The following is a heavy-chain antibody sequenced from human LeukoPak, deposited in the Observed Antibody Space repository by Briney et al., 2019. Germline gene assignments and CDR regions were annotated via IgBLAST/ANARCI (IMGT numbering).Heavy chain of an antibody. CDR2: ISSNGGST. V-gene: IGHV3-64*01. CDR3: ARVRYYYDSSGAEYYFDY. D-gene: IGHD3-22*01. J-gene: IGHJ4*02. CDR1: GFTFSSYA. Sequence: PGGSLRLSCVASGFTFSSYAMHWVRQAPGKGLEYVSAISSNGGSTYYANSVKGRFTISRDNSKNTLYLQMGSLRAEDMAVYYCARVRYYYDSSGAEYYFDYWGQGTLVTVSS.